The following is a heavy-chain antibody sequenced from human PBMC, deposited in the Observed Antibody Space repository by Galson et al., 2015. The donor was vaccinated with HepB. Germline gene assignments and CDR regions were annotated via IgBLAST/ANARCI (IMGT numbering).Heavy chain of an antibody. CDR3: AKVGLVGATTVPYYYGMDV. CDR2: IRYDGSNK. Sequence: SLRLSCAASGFTFSSYGMHWVRQAPGKGLEWVAFIRYDGSNKYYADSVKGRFTISRDNSKNTLYLQMNSLRAEDTAVYYCAKVGLVGATTVPYYYGMDVWGQGTTVTVSS. CDR1: GFTFSSYG. J-gene: IGHJ6*02. V-gene: IGHV3-30*02. D-gene: IGHD1-26*01.